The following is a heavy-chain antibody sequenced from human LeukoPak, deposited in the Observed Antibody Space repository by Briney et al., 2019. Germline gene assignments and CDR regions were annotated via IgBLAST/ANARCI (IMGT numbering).Heavy chain of an antibody. CDR1: GFTFSDYA. CDR3: AKAELGVDTFFDY. Sequence: GGSLRLSCAASGFTFSDYALGWVRQAPGRGLEWVATLSGSGAGTYYSDSVQGWFTISRDNSKRTLFLQMNSLRAEDTAFYYCAKAELGVDTFFDYWGQGTLVTVSS. J-gene: IGHJ4*02. V-gene: IGHV3-23*01. CDR2: LSGSGAGT. D-gene: IGHD3-3*01.